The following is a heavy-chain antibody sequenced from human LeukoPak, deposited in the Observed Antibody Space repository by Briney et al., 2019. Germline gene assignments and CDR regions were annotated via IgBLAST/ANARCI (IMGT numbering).Heavy chain of an antibody. CDR1: GYIFTSYW. J-gene: IGHJ4*02. CDR3: ARRLLAARGSQFDY. V-gene: IGHV5-51*01. CDR2: IYPGDSDT. D-gene: IGHD1-26*01. Sequence: GESLKISCEVSGYIFTSYWIGWVRQMPGKGLEWMGMIYPGDSDTRYSPSFQGQVTISADKSINTAYLQWSSLKASDTAMYYCARRLLAARGSQFDYWGQGTLVTVSS.